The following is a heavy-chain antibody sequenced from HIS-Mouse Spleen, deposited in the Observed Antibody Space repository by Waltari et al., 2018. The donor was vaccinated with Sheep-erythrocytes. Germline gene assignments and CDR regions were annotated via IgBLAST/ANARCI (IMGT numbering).Heavy chain of an antibody. V-gene: IGHV1-69*04. Sequence: QVQLVQSGAEVKKPGSSVKVSCKASGGTFSSYAISWVRQAPGQGLEGMGRFIPIIGIASYRQKFQGRVTITADKSTSTAYMELGSLRSEGTAVYYCAQTGATTPHFDYWGQGTLVTVSS. CDR1: GGTFSSYA. D-gene: IGHD1-26*01. CDR3: AQTGATTPHFDY. CDR2: FIPIIGIA. J-gene: IGHJ4*02.